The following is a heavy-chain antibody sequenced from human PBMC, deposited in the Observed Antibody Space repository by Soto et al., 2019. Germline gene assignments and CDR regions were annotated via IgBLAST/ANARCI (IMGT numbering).Heavy chain of an antibody. J-gene: IGHJ5*02. Sequence: PSETLSLTCTVSGGSISSSSYYWGWIRQPPGKGLEWIGSIYYSGSTYYNPSLKSRVTISVDTSKNQFSLKLSSVTAADTAVYYCAMTYLGESALDNWFDPWGQGTLVTVSS. CDR3: AMTYLGESALDNWFDP. V-gene: IGHV4-39*01. D-gene: IGHD3-16*01. CDR2: IYYSGST. CDR1: GGSISSSSYY.